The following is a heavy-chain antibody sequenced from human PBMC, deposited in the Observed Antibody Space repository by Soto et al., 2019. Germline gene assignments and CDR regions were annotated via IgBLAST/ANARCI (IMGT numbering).Heavy chain of an antibody. CDR3: AKEGGLREHDPPFDP. CDR2: ISWNSGSI. CDR1: GFTFDDYA. Sequence: EVQLVESGGGLVQPGRSLRLSCAASGFTFDDYAMHWVRQAPGKGLEWVSGISWNSGSIGYADSVKGRFTISRDNAKNSLYLQMNSLRAEDTALYYCAKEGGLREHDPPFDPWGQGTLVTVSS. D-gene: IGHD3-3*01. V-gene: IGHV3-9*01. J-gene: IGHJ5*02.